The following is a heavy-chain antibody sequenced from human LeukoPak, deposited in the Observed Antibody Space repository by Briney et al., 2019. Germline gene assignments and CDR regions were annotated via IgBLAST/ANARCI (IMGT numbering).Heavy chain of an antibody. CDR2: IIWNSDNI. CDR3: AKDRCSNGIGCYYYYMDV. D-gene: IGHD2-8*01. V-gene: IGHV3-9*01. Sequence: GGSVRLSCSASGFTFDDYAMHWVRPAPGKGLEWCSDIIWNSDNIGYADSVKGRFTIYRDNSKNTLYLHVNSLRPEDTAVYYCAKDRCSNGIGCYYYYMDVWGKGTTVTISS. J-gene: IGHJ6*03. CDR1: GFTFDDYA.